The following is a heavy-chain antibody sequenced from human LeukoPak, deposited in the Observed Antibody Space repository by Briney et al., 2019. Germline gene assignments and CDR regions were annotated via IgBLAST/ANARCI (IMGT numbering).Heavy chain of an antibody. Sequence: GGSLRLSCAASGFTFSRYAMSWVRQAPGKGLEWVSSISGSGVSTYYADSVKGRFTISRDNSKNTLYLQMNSLRAEDTAVYYCAKERRADGDYISAFDIWGQGTMVTVSS. V-gene: IGHV3-23*01. J-gene: IGHJ3*02. CDR2: ISGSGVST. CDR1: GFTFSRYA. CDR3: AKERRADGDYISAFDI. D-gene: IGHD4-17*01.